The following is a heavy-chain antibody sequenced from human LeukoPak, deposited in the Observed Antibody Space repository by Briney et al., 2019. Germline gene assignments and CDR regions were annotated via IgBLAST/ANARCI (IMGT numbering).Heavy chain of an antibody. J-gene: IGHJ6*02. CDR3: ARTEYSSSPSPEYYYGMDV. CDR1: GGTFSSYA. CDR2: IIPIFGTA. V-gene: IGHV1-69*13. D-gene: IGHD6-6*01. Sequence: ASVKVSFKASGGTFSSYAISWVRQAPGQGLEWMGGIIPIFGTANYAQKFQGRVTITADESTSTAYMELSSLRSEDTAVYYCARTEYSSSPSPEYYYGMDVWGQGTTVTVSS.